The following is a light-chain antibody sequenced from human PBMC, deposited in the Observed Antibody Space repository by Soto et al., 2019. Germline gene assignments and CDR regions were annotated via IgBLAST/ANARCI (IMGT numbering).Light chain of an antibody. J-gene: IGLJ1*01. CDR3: CSFTSSNTHV. Sequence: QSALTQPASVSGSPGQSITISCTGTSSDVGGYKYVSWYQQKSGKAPKLMIYEVSNRPSGVSGRFSGSKSGNTASLTISGLQAEDEADYYCCSFTSSNTHVFGTGTKLTVL. CDR1: SSDVGGYKY. CDR2: EVS. V-gene: IGLV2-14*01.